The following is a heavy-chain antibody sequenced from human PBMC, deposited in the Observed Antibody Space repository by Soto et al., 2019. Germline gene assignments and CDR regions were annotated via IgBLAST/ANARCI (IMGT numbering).Heavy chain of an antibody. Sequence: SETLSLTCAVSGGSISSGGYSWSWIRQPPGKGLEWLGYIYSSGTTNYNTSLKSRVTILVDTSKNEFSLKLTSVTAADTAVYYCARDRSATGFGIDYWGQGILVTVSS. CDR2: IYSSGTT. V-gene: IGHV4-61*08. D-gene: IGHD1-1*01. CDR3: ARDRSATGFGIDY. J-gene: IGHJ4*02. CDR1: GGSISSGGYS.